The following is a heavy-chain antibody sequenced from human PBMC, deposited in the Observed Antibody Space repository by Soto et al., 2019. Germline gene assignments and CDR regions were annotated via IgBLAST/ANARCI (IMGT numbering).Heavy chain of an antibody. J-gene: IGHJ4*02. V-gene: IGHV3-53*04. CDR2: IYSGGST. CDR3: AQNYYGSGSYSPSIDY. Sequence: EVQLVESGGGLVQPGGSLRLSCAASGFTASSNYMSWVRQAPGKGLEWVSVIYSGGSTYYADSVKGRFTISRHNSKNTLYLQMNSLRAEDTAVYYCAQNYYGSGSYSPSIDYWGQGTLVTVSS. CDR1: GFTASSNY. D-gene: IGHD3-10*01.